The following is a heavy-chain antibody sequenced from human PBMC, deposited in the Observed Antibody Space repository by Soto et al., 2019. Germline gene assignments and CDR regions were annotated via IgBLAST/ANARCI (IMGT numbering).Heavy chain of an antibody. Sequence: EVQVVESGGDLVQPGESLRLSCAASGFTIRNYAMSWVRQAPGQALEWVSGISGTSDRTYYADSVKGRFTIFKDNSKNALYLQMTSLRVEDTAVYRCEGSWTWGQGTTVTVSS. V-gene: IGHV3-23*04. CDR2: ISGTSDRT. CDR1: GFTIRNYA. D-gene: IGHD5-12*01. CDR3: EGSWT. J-gene: IGHJ3*01.